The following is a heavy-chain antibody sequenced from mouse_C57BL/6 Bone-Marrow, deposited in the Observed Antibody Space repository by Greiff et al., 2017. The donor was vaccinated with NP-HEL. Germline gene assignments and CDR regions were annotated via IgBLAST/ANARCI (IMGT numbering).Heavy chain of an antibody. J-gene: IGHJ2*01. V-gene: IGHV5-4*01. CDR3: ARAPLITTVVAPDY. CDR1: GFTFSSYA. Sequence: EVQRVESGGGLVKPGGSLKLSCAASGFTFSSYAMSWVRQTPEKRLEWVATISDGGSYTYYPDNVKGRFTISRDNAKNNLYLQMSHLKSEDTAMYYCARAPLITTVVAPDYWGQGTTLTVSS. CDR2: ISDGGSYT. D-gene: IGHD1-1*01.